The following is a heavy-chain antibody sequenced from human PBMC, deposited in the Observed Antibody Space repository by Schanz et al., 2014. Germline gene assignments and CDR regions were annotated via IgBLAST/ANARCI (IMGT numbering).Heavy chain of an antibody. V-gene: IGHV3-30*18. CDR3: AKEGSIYWDRSVDY. CDR1: GFIFNDYY. J-gene: IGHJ4*02. Sequence: QVQLVESGGGLVKPGGSLRLSCAASGFIFNDYYMNWIRQAPGKGLEWVTVISYDGNTKYYADSVKGRFTISRDNSKNTLYLQMNSLRPEDTAVYYCAKEGSIYWDRSVDYWGQGTLVTVSS. D-gene: IGHD1-26*01. CDR2: ISYDGNTK.